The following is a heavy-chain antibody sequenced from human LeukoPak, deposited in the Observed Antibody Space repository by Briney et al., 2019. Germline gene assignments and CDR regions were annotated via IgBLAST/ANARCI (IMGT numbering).Heavy chain of an antibody. CDR1: GFTFKDYW. V-gene: IGHV3-7*01. J-gene: IGHJ6*02. CDR2: INKEGNEE. CDR3: ATYDNWVAGDV. D-gene: IGHD1-1*01. Sequence: PGGSLRLSCAASGFTFKDYWISWVRQAPGKGPEWVANINKEGNEEHFVDSVKGRFTVSRDNAKNSLFLQMNSLRVEDTAVYYCATYDNWVAGDVWGQGTTVSVSS.